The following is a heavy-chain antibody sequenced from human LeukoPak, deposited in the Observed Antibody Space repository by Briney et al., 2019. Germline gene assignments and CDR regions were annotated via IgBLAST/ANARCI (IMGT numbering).Heavy chain of an antibody. CDR2: ISSSSSYI. Sequence: GGSLTLSCAASGFTFSSYSMNWVRQAPGKGLEWVSSISSSSSYIYYADSVKGRFTISRDNAKNSLYLQMNSLRAEDTAVYYCARDLSGIAGYTYGRGIGYWGQGTLVTVSS. CDR3: ARDLSGIAGYTYGRGIGY. D-gene: IGHD5-18*01. V-gene: IGHV3-21*01. J-gene: IGHJ4*02. CDR1: GFTFSSYS.